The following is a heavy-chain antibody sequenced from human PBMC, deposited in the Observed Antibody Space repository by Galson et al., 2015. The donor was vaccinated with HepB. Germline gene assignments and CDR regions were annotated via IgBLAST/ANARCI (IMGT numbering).Heavy chain of an antibody. CDR3: TTGGDILTGYYEYFQH. J-gene: IGHJ1*01. CDR2: IKSKTDGGTT. Sequence: SLRLSCAASGFTFSNAWMSWVRQAPGKGLEWVDRIKSKTDGGTTDYAAPVKGRFTISRDDSKNTLYLQMNSLKTEDTAVYYCTTGGDILTGYYEYFQHWGQGTLVTVSS. V-gene: IGHV3-15*01. D-gene: IGHD3-9*01. CDR1: GFTFSNAW.